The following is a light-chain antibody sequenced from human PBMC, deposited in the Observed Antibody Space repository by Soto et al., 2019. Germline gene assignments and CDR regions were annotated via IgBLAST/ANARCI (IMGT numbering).Light chain of an antibody. Sequence: EIEVTQPPSSLSASVGDRVTITSRPSQSISSYLNWYQQKPGKAPKLLIYAASSLQSRVPSRFSGSGSGTDFTLTISSLQPEDFATYYCQQSYSTPPWTFGQGTK. V-gene: IGKV1-39*01. J-gene: IGKJ1*01. CDR3: QQSYSTPPWT. CDR2: AAS. CDR1: QSISSY.